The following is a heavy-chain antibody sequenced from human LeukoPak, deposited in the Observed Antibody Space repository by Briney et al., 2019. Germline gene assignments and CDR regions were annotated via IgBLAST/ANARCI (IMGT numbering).Heavy chain of an antibody. D-gene: IGHD2-21*01. CDR3: ARSHTQKEFCGGGRCHPTVWWFDP. Sequence: ASVKVSCKTSGYTFINNDINWGRQAPGQGLEWMGWIDPKNGNRGYAQNFQGRVTMTTDISINTAYLELSSLRSEDTAVYYCARSHTQKEFCGGGRCHPTVWWFDPWGQGTLVTVSS. J-gene: IGHJ5*02. CDR1: GYTFINND. CDR2: IDPKNGNR. V-gene: IGHV1-8*01.